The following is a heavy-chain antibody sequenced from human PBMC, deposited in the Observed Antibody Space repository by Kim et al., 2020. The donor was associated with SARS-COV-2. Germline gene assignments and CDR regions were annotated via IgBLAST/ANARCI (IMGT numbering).Heavy chain of an antibody. CDR3: AREPDYGDYFDY. Sequence: TNSHPALKNRVTISVDTSKSQFSLKLSSVTAADTAVYYCAREPDYGDYFDYWGQGTLVTVSS. V-gene: IGHV4-59*01. D-gene: IGHD4-17*01. J-gene: IGHJ4*02. CDR2: T.